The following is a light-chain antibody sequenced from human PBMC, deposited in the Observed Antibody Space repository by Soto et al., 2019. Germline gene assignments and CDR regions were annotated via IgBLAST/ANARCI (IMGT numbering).Light chain of an antibody. J-gene: IGKJ1*01. V-gene: IGKV3-20*01. CDR1: QSVSSSY. CDR2: GAS. CDR3: QQFRT. Sequence: EIVLTQSPGTLYLSPGERATLSCRASQSVSSSYLAWYQQKPGQAPRLLIYGASSRATGIPDRFSGSGSGTDFTLTISRLEPEDFAVYYCQQFRTFGQGTKV.